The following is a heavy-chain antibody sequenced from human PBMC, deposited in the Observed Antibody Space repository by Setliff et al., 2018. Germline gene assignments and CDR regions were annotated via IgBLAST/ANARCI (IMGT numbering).Heavy chain of an antibody. D-gene: IGHD5-12*01. Sequence: ASVKVSCKASGYTCTNYGITWVRQAPGQGLEWMGWINNYSFKTNYPQKFLGRVTMTTDTSTSTAYMELSSLRSEDTAIYYCARGRDGYTSNALEFWGQGTMVTVSS. V-gene: IGHV1-18*01. CDR1: GYTCTNYG. CDR3: ARGRDGYTSNALEF. CDR2: INNYSFKT. J-gene: IGHJ3*01.